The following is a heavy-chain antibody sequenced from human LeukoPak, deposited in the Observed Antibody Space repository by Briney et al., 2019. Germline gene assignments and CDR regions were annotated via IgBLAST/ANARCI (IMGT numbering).Heavy chain of an antibody. CDR2: ISSGSSYI. J-gene: IGHJ3*01. D-gene: IGHD4/OR15-4a*01. Sequence: PGGSLRLSCAASGFTFSSYSMNWVRQAPGKGLEWVSSISSGSSYIYYADSVKGRFTISRDNAKNSLYLQMNSLRAEDTALYYCARYGGNAFDVWGQGTMVTVS. CDR1: GFTFSSYS. CDR3: ARYGGNAFDV. V-gene: IGHV3-21*01.